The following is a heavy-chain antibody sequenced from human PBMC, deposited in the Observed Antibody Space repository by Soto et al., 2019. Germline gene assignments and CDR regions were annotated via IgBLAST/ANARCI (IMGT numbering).Heavy chain of an antibody. CDR1: GFTFSSYG. D-gene: IGHD2-15*01. V-gene: IGHV3-33*01. CDR3: ARDGYCSGGSCYSVPVFDY. J-gene: IGHJ4*02. Sequence: QVQLVESGGGVVQPGRSLRLSCAASGFTFSSYGMHWVRQAPGKGLEWVAVIWYDGSNKYYADSVKGRFTISRDNSKNRLCLKMNSLGAEDTAVYYCARDGYCSGGSCYSVPVFDYWGQGTLVTVSS. CDR2: IWYDGSNK.